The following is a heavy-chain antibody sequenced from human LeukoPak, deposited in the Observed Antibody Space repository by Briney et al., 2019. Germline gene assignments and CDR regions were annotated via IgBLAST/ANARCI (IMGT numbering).Heavy chain of an antibody. CDR1: GGSISSGDYY. J-gene: IGHJ4*02. CDR3: ARRGLAVAAH. Sequence: PSQTLSLTCTVSGGSISSGDYYWSWIRQPPGKGLEWIGYIYYSGSTYYNASLKSRVTISADTSKNQFSLRLSSVTAADTAVYYCARRGLAVAAHWGQGSLVTVSS. D-gene: IGHD6-19*01. V-gene: IGHV4-30-4*01. CDR2: IYYSGST.